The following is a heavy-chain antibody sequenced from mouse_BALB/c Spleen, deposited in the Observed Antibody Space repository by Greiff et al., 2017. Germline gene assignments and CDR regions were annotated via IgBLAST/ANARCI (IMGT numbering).Heavy chain of an antibody. CDR3: ARRGLY. V-gene: IGHV14-3*02. J-gene: IGHJ4*01. CDR1: GFNIKDTY. CDR2: IDPANGNT. Sequence: EVKLVESGAELVKPGASVKLSCTASGFNIKDTYMHWVKQRPEQGLEWIGRIDPANGNTKYDPKFQGKATITADTSSNTAYLQLSSLTSEDTAVYYCARRGLYWGQGTSVTVSS.